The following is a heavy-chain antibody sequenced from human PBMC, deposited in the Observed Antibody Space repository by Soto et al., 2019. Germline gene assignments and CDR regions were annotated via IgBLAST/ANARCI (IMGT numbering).Heavy chain of an antibody. CDR1: GGSISSYY. Sequence: KPSETLSLTCTVSGGSISSYYWSWIRQPPGKGLEWIGYIYYSGSTNYNPSLKSRATISVDTSKNQFSLKLSSVTAADTAVYYCARSGSVVTMQEDAFDIWGQGTMVTVSS. V-gene: IGHV4-59*01. D-gene: IGHD3-10*01. CDR3: ARSGSVVTMQEDAFDI. J-gene: IGHJ3*02. CDR2: IYYSGST.